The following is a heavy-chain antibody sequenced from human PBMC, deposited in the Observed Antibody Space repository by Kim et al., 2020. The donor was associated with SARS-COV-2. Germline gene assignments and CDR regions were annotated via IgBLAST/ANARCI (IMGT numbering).Heavy chain of an antibody. CDR1: GFTFRNYA. D-gene: IGHD5-12*01. J-gene: IGHJ4*02. CDR3: ARDVLSTVGTIDH. CDR2: ISVSDASI. Sequence: GGSLRLSCAASGFTFRNYAIHWVRQAPGKGLEWVSYISVSDASIHYADSLKGRFTISRDDADNSLYLQMNNLRAEDTAVYYCARDVLSTVGTIDHWGQGT. V-gene: IGHV3-48*03.